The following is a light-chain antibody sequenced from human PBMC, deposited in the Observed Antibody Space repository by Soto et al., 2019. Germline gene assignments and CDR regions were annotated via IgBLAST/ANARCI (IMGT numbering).Light chain of an antibody. CDR2: EVS. CDR1: SSDVGGYNY. CDR3: SSYAV. Sequence: SVLTQPPSASGSPGQSVTISCTGTSSDVGGYNYVSWYQQHPGKAPKLMIYEVSKRPSGVPDRFSGSKSGNTASLTVSGLQAEDEADYYCSSYAVFGTGTKVTVL. V-gene: IGLV2-8*01. J-gene: IGLJ1*01.